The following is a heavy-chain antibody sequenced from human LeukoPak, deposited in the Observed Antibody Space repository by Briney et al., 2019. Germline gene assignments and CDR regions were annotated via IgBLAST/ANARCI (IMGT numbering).Heavy chain of an antibody. CDR3: ARVLVASAGEYFDY. D-gene: IGHD3-16*01. CDR1: GYTFTGYY. Sequence: GASVKVSCKASGYTFTGYYMHWVRQAPGQGLEWMGWINPNSGGTNYAQKFQGRVTMTRDTSISTAYMELSRLRSDDTAVYYCARVLVASAGEYFDYWGQGTLVTVSS. V-gene: IGHV1-2*02. J-gene: IGHJ4*02. CDR2: INPNSGGT.